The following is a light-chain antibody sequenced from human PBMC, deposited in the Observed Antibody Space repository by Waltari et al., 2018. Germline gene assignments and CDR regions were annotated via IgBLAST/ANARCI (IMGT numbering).Light chain of an antibody. CDR1: FSSVGVYPF. Sequence: QSALPQPASVSGSPGQSITISCSGTFSSVGVYPFFTCYQHRPGKAPTLIIYDVPDRPSGVSNRFSGSKSDDTASLTISGLQPEDEADYYCSSCSYTPRTTVIFGTGTKLTVL. V-gene: IGLV2-14*01. J-gene: IGLJ1*01. CDR2: DVP. CDR3: SSCSYTPRTTVI.